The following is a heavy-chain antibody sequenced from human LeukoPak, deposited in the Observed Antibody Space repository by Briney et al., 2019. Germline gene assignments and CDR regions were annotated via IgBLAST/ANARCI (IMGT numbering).Heavy chain of an antibody. CDR1: GASLSGYY. D-gene: IGHD3-10*01. V-gene: IGHV4-34*01. J-gene: IGHJ4*02. CDR2: ISHSGST. CDR3: ARNGWGSGSYWFY. Sequence: KPSETLSLTCEVSGASLSGYYWSWIRQAPGKGLEWIGEISHSGSTNYNPSLKSRVTISAHTSKNQFSLKLSSVIGADTAVYFCARNGWGSGSYWFYWGQGTLVTDSA.